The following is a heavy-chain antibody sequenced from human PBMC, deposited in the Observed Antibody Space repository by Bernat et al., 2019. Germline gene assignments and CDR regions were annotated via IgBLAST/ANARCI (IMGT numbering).Heavy chain of an antibody. CDR3: VRASYCSGGSCYKENAH. Sequence: QLQQSGPGLVKPSQTLSLTCVISGDSVSSNSAAWNWIRQSPSRGLEWLGRTYYRSNWYNEYAAFVKSRMTISPDASKNQFSLKLNSVTPEDTAVYYCVRASYCSGGSCYKENAHWGQGTLVTVSS. CDR1: GDSVSSNSAA. D-gene: IGHD2-15*01. V-gene: IGHV6-1*01. CDR2: TYYRSNWYN. J-gene: IGHJ4*02.